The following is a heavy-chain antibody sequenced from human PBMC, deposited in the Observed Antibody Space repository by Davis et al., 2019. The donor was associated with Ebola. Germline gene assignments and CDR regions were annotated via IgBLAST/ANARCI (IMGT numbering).Heavy chain of an antibody. CDR2: IYPGDSDT. CDR3: ARHVQGGLYYYDSSGYQGWFDP. Sequence: PGGSLRLSCKGSGYSFTSYWIGWVRQMPGKGLEWMGIIYPGDSDTRYSPSFQGQVAISADKSISTAYLQWSSLKASDTAMYYCARHVQGGLYYYDSSGYQGWFDPWGQGTLVTVSS. J-gene: IGHJ5*02. D-gene: IGHD3-22*01. CDR1: GYSFTSYW. V-gene: IGHV5-51*01.